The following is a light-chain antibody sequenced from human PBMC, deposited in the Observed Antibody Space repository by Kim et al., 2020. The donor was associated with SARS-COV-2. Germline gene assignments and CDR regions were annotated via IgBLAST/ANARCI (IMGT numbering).Light chain of an antibody. CDR3: NSYAGNNLWV. J-gene: IGLJ3*02. V-gene: IGLV2-8*01. Sequence: GQSVTLYCTGTSSDVGGYNSVSWYQQHPAKAPKLVIYEVTKRPAAVPDHFSAAKSGNTASLTVSGLQSEDEADYYCNSYAGNNLWVFGGGTQLTVL. CDR2: EVT. CDR1: SSDVGGYNS.